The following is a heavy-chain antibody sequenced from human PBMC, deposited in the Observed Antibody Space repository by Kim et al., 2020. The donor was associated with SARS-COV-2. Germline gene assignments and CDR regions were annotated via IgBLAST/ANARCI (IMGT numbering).Heavy chain of an antibody. V-gene: IGHV4-39*01. CDR2: IYYSGTT. J-gene: IGHJ4*01. CDR1: GGSISSSSYY. D-gene: IGHD2-15*01. Sequence: SETLSLTCTVSGGSISSSSYYWGWIRQPPGKGLEWIGSIYYSGTTYYNPSLKSRVTISVDTSKNQFSLKLSSVTAADTAVYYCARNPPGGNLLNDYYFD. CDR3: ARNPPGGNLLNDYYFD.